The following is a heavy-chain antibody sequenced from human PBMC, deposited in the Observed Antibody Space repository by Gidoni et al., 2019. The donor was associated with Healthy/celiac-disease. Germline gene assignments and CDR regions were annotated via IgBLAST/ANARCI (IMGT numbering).Heavy chain of an antibody. D-gene: IGHD6-19*01. CDR1: GYRFTSYW. CDR2: IYPGDSDT. J-gene: IGHJ5*02. V-gene: IGHV5-51*01. CDR3: ARQGGSGWSRPLGRFDP. Sequence: EVQLVQSGAEVKKPGESLKISCKGAGYRFTSYWIGWVRPMPGKGLEWMGIIYPGDSDTRYSPSFQGQFTISAVKSISTAYLQWSSLKASDTTMYYCARQGGSGWSRPLGRFDPWGQGTLVTVSS.